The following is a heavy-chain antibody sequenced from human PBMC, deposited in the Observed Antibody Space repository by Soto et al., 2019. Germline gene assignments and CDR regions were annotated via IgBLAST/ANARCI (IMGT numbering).Heavy chain of an antibody. CDR1: GYTFNFYG. CDR3: ARIGVSSRHESPDFDS. Sequence: GASVKVSCKASGYTFNFYGITWVRQAPGQGLEWMGWISGFNGNTNYAADLQGRVTMTTDTSTSTAYMELRGLRSEDTAVYYCARIGVSSRHESPDFDSWGQGPLVTVSS. D-gene: IGHD3-16*01. V-gene: IGHV1-18*01. J-gene: IGHJ4*02. CDR2: ISGFNGNT.